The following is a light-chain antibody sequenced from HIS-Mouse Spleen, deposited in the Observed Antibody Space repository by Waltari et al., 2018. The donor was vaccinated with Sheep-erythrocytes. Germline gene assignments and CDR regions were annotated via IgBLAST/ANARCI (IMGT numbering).Light chain of an antibody. CDR3: QAWDSSTAV. Sequence: SYELTQPPSVSVSPGQTASITCSGDKLGDKYAYGYQQKPGQSPVLVIYQDSQRPSGIPERFSGSNSGNTATLTISGTQAMDEADYYCQAWDSSTAVFGGGTKLTVL. J-gene: IGLJ2*01. V-gene: IGLV3-1*01. CDR1: KLGDKY. CDR2: QDS.